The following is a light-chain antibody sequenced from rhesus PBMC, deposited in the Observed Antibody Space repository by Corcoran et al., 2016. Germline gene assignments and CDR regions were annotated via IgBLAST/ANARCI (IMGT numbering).Light chain of an antibody. CDR3: QETTNLFT. J-gene: IGKJ3*01. CDR1: QSVSSY. CDR2: VAC. Sequence: EIVMTQSPATLSLSPGERATLSCRASQSVSSYLAWYQQKPGQAPRLLIYVACSRATGIPDRFSGSGSGTDFTLTISSLEPEDFAVYYCQETTNLFTFGPGTKLDIK. V-gene: IGKV3-31*02.